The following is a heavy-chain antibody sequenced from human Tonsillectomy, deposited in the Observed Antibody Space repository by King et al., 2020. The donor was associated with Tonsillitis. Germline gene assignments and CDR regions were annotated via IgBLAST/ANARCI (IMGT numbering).Heavy chain of an antibody. CDR3: AILGISCQVTLDC. V-gene: IGHV3-48*02. CDR1: GFTFSSYS. Sequence: VQLVESGGGLVQPGGSLRLSCAASGFTFSSYSMNWVSQAPGKGLEWGSYISSSSSTIYYAGSVKGRFTISRDNAKNSLYLQMNSLRDEDTAVYYCAILGISCQVTLDCWGQGTLVTVSS. J-gene: IGHJ4*02. CDR2: ISSSSSTI. D-gene: IGHD6-13*01.